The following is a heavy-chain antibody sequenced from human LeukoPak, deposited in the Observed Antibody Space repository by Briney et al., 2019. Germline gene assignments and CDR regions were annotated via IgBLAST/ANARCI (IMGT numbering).Heavy chain of an antibody. J-gene: IGHJ4*02. CDR3: ARDLGWRDSSGSSDY. CDR1: GYTFTGYF. V-gene: IGHV1-2*02. Sequence: ASVKVSCKASGYTFTGYFMHWVRQAPGQGPEWMGWINPNSGGTNYAQKFQGRVTMTRDTSINTTYMELRSLRSDDTAVYYCARDLGWRDSSGSSDYWGQGTLVTVSS. CDR2: INPNSGGT. D-gene: IGHD3-22*01.